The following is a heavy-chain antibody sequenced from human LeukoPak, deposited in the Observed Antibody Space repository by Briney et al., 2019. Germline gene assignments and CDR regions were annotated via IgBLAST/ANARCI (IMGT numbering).Heavy chain of an antibody. Sequence: SGTLSLTCAVSGGSISSSNWWSWVRQPPGKGLEWIGEIYHSGSTNYNPSLKSRVTISVDKSKNQFSLKLSSVTAADTAVYYCARGVVAATFYYYMDVWGKGTTVTVSS. J-gene: IGHJ6*03. D-gene: IGHD2-15*01. CDR3: ARGVVAATFYYYMDV. CDR1: GGSISSSNW. CDR2: IYHSGST. V-gene: IGHV4-4*02.